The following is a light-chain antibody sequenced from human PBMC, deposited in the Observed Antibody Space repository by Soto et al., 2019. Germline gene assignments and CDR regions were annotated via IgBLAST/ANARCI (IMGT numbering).Light chain of an antibody. CDR2: AAS. J-gene: IGKJ4*01. Sequence: AIQMTQSPSSLSASVGDRVTITCRASQDTGNDLGWYQQKPGKAPKLLSYAASSLQTGVPSRFGGSGSGTDFTLTISNLQPEDFATYYCLQDHFHLTFGGGTKVENK. CDR3: LQDHFHLT. CDR1: QDTGND. V-gene: IGKV1-6*01.